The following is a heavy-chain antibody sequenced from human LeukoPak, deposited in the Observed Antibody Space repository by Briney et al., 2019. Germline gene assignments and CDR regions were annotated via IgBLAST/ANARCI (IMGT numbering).Heavy chain of an antibody. Sequence: ASVKVSCKASGYTFTSYDINWVRQAPGQGLEWVGIINPSGGSTSYAQKFQGRVTMTRDTSTSTVYMELSSLRSEDTAVYYCAREDYYYDSSGYVDYWGQGTLVTVSS. CDR3: AREDYYYDSSGYVDY. V-gene: IGHV1-46*01. CDR2: INPSGGST. J-gene: IGHJ4*02. CDR1: GYTFTSYD. D-gene: IGHD3-22*01.